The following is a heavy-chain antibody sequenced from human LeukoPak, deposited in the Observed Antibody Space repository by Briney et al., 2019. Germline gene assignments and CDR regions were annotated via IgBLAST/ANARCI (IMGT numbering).Heavy chain of an antibody. D-gene: IGHD3-10*01. V-gene: IGHV4-59*08. CDR2: IYHSGST. CDR1: GGSMSSYY. CDR3: XRIGDXXXXSYYNX. J-gene: IGHJ4*02. Sequence: PSETLSLTCTVSGGSMSSYYWSWMRQPPGKGLEWIGSIYHSGSTYXNPSLKSRVTISVVTSKNQFSLKLSSVTAADTAVYYCXRIGDXXXXSYYNXWGQGTLVTVSS.